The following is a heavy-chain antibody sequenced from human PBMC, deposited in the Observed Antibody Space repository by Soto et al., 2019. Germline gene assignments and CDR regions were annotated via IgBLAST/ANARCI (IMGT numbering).Heavy chain of an antibody. CDR2: IYYSGST. Sequence: PSETLSLTCTVSGGSISSYYWSWIRQPPGKGLEWIGYIYYSGSTNYNPSLKSRVIISVDTSKNQFSLKLSSVTAADTAVYYCARDGITGTTFGYWGQGTLVTVS. CDR1: GGSISSYY. V-gene: IGHV4-59*01. D-gene: IGHD1-7*01. J-gene: IGHJ4*02. CDR3: ARDGITGTTFGY.